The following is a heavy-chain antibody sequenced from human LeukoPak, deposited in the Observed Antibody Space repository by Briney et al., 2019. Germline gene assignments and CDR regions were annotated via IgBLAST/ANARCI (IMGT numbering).Heavy chain of an antibody. CDR1: GFTFSSYS. CDR3: ARHEWDYYDSSGKGYYFDY. J-gene: IGHJ4*02. D-gene: IGHD3-22*01. CDR2: ISSSSSYI. Sequence: GGSLRLSCAASGFTFSSYSMNWVRQAPGKGLEWVSSISSSSSYIYYADSVKGRFTISRDNAKNSLYLQMNSLRAEDTAVYYCARHEWDYYDSSGKGYYFDYWGQGALVTVSS. V-gene: IGHV3-21*01.